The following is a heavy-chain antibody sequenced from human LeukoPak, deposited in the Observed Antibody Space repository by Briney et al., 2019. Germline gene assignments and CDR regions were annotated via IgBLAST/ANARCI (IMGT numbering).Heavy chain of an antibody. CDR2: IKPDGSAK. J-gene: IGHJ4*02. D-gene: IGHD1-1*01. CDR1: GFTFSTYW. V-gene: IGHV3-7*05. Sequence: GGSLRLSCAASGFTFSTYWMFWVRQAPGKGLEWVANIKPDGSAKWYDDSVKGRFTISRDNAKNSVFLQLNRLRAEDTAVYYCATKVTGFYWGQGTLVTVSS. CDR3: ATKVTGFY.